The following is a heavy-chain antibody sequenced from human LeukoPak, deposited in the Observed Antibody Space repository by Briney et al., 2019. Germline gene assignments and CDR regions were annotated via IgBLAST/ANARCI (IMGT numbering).Heavy chain of an antibody. CDR3: ARDSSGSYRLEWFDP. CDR2: ISSSGSTI. Sequence: GGSLRLSCAASGFTFSDYYMSWIRQAPGKGLEWVSYISSSGSTIYYADSVKGRFTISRDNAKNSPYLQMNSLRAEDTAVYYCARDSSGSYRLEWFDPWGQGTLVTVSS. V-gene: IGHV3-11*04. CDR1: GFTFSDYY. J-gene: IGHJ5*02. D-gene: IGHD1-26*01.